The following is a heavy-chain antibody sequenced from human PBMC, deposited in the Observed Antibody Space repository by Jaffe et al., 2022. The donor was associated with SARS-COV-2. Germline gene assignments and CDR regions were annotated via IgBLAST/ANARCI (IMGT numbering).Heavy chain of an antibody. CDR1: GFTFSLYG. J-gene: IGHJ6*02. CDR2: ISYDASET. Sequence: VQLVESGGGVVQPGRSLRLSCAASGFTFSLYGMHWARQAPGKGLEWVALISYDASETYYTDSVKGRFSISRDNSKDTLYLQMNSLRAEDTAVYYCATSSLTYYYFGMDVWGQGTTVTVSS. CDR3: ATSSLTYYYFGMDV. D-gene: IGHD3-9*01. V-gene: IGHV3-30*03.